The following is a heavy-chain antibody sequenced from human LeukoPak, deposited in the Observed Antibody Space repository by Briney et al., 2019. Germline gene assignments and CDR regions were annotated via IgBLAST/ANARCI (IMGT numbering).Heavy chain of an antibody. Sequence: GGSLRLSCAASGFTFSSYAMSWVRQAPGKGLERVSSISGSGGSTYYADSVKGRFTISRENSRNRLYLQMNSLRAEDTAIYYCAKTYCNGGSCPADYWGQGTLVTVSS. V-gene: IGHV3-23*01. CDR2: ISGSGGST. CDR3: AKTYCNGGSCPADY. D-gene: IGHD2-15*01. J-gene: IGHJ4*02. CDR1: GFTFSSYA.